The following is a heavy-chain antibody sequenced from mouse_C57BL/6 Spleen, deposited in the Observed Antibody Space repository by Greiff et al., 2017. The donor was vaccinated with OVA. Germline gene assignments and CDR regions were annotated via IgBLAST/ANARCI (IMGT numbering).Heavy chain of an antibody. V-gene: IGHV1-72*01. J-gene: IGHJ1*03. CDR1: GYTFTSYW. CDR3: ARNEGLVYGSSYEYFDV. D-gene: IGHD1-1*01. Sequence: QVHVKQPGAELVKPGASVKLSCKASGYTFTSYWMHWVKQRPGRGLEWIGRIDPNSGGTKYNEKFKSKATLTEDKPSSTSYMQLSSLTSEDSAVYYCARNEGLVYGSSYEYFDVWGTGTTVTVSS. CDR2: IDPNSGGT.